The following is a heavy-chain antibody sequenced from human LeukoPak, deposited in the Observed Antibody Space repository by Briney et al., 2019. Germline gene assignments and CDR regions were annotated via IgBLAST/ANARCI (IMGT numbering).Heavy chain of an antibody. V-gene: IGHV3-21*01. J-gene: IGHJ4*02. CDR3: ARDRGQVDY. CDR2: ISSSSSYI. CDR1: GFTFSSYS. Sequence: GGSLRLSCAASGFTFSSYSLNWVREASGKVLEWVSSISSSSSYIYYADSVKGRFTISRDNAKNSLYLQMNSLRAEDTAVYYCARDRGQVDYWGQGTLVTVSS.